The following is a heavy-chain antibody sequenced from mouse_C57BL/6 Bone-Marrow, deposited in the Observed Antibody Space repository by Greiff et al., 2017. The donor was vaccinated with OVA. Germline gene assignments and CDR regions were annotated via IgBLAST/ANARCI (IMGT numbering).Heavy chain of an antibody. CDR2: IDPENGDT. CDR1: GFNIKDDY. CDR3: TTDYYGSRCYAMDY. Sequence: EVQLQQSGAELVRPGASVKLSCTASGFNIKDDYMHWVKQRPEQGLEWIGWIDPENGDTEYASKFQGKATITADTSSNTAYLQLSSLTSEDTAVYYFTTDYYGSRCYAMDYWGQGTSVTVSS. D-gene: IGHD1-1*01. V-gene: IGHV14-4*01. J-gene: IGHJ4*01.